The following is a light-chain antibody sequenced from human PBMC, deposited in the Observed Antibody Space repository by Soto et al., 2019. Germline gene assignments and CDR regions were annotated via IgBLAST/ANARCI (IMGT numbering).Light chain of an antibody. J-gene: IGLJ2*01. V-gene: IGLV2-14*01. CDR2: DVS. Sequence: QSALTQAASVSGSPGQSITISCTGTSSDVGAYSFVSWYQQHPGKAPKLIIYDVSKWPSGVSNRFSGSKSGNTASLTISGLQVEDEADYYCSSYTPSSTVVFGGGTKLTVL. CDR3: SSYTPSSTVV. CDR1: SSDVGAYSF.